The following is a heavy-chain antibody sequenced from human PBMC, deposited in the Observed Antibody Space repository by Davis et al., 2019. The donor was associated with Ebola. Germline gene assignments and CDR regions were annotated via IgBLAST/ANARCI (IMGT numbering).Heavy chain of an antibody. J-gene: IGHJ4*02. CDR3: ARGASSGWSVDY. Sequence: SVKVSCKASGGTFSSYAISWVRQAPGQGLEWMGGIIPIFGTANYAQKFQGRVTITADKSTSTAYMELSSLRAEDTAVYYCARGASSGWSVDYWGQGTLVTVSS. V-gene: IGHV1-69*06. D-gene: IGHD6-19*01. CDR2: IIPIFGTA. CDR1: GGTFSSYA.